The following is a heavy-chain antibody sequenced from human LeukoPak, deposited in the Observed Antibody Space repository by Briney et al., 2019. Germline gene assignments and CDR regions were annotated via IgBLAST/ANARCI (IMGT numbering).Heavy chain of an antibody. CDR1: GFTFSSYA. J-gene: IGHJ4*02. CDR3: ARDFSRGYSKDY. D-gene: IGHD4-11*01. V-gene: IGHV3-30*04. Sequence: GGSLRLSCAASGFTFSSYAMHWVRQAPGKGLEWVAVISYDGSNKYYADSVKGRFTISRDNSKNTLYLQMNSLRAEDTAVYYCARDFSRGYSKDYWGQGTLVTVSS. CDR2: ISYDGSNK.